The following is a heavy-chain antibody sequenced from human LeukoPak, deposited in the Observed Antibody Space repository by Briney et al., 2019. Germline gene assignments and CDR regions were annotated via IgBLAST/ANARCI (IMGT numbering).Heavy chain of an antibody. CDR1: GFTFSSYG. V-gene: IGHV3-33*01. J-gene: IGHJ1*01. Sequence: GRSLRLSCAASGFTFSSYGMHWVRQAPGKGLEWVAVIWYDGSNKYYADSVNGRFTISRDNSKNTLYLQMNSLRAEDTAVYFCASRENNYGLGDWGQGTLVTVSS. D-gene: IGHD3-10*01. CDR2: IWYDGSNK. CDR3: ASRENNYGLGD.